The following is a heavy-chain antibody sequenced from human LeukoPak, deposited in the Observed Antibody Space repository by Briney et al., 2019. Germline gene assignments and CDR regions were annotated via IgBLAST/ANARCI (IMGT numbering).Heavy chain of an antibody. CDR1: GYSFTSYW. CDR2: IYPGDSDT. J-gene: IGHJ6*02. V-gene: IGHV5-51*01. CDR3: ARRAYSSQVAILYYVMDV. D-gene: IGHD6-13*01. Sequence: PGASLQISCQGSGYSFTSYWIAWVRPMPGKGLEWMGIIYPGDSDTRYSPSFQGQVTISADKSISTAYLQWSSLKASDTAMYYCARRAYSSQVAILYYVMDVWGQGTTVTV.